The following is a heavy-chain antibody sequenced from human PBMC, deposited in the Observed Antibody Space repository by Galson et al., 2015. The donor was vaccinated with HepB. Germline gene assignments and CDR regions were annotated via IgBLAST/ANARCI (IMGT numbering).Heavy chain of an antibody. CDR2: ISGSGGST. V-gene: IGHV3-23*01. Sequence: SLRLSCAASGFTFSSYAMSWVRQAPGKGLEWVSAISGSGGSTYYADSVKGRFTISRDNSKNTLYLQMNSLRAEDTAVYYCAKCSEQWLVLGSLDPWGQGTLVTVSS. D-gene: IGHD6-19*01. CDR3: AKCSEQWLVLGSLDP. J-gene: IGHJ5*02. CDR1: GFTFSSYA.